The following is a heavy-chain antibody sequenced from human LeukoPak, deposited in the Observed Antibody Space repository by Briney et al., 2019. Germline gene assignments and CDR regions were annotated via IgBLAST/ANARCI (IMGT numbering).Heavy chain of an antibody. CDR3: ARDTIAVAGYYYYYYMDV. V-gene: IGHV1-46*01. D-gene: IGHD6-19*01. CDR1: GYTFTSYY. J-gene: IGHJ6*03. Sequence: ASVKVSCKASGYTFTSYYMHWVRQAPGQGLEWMGIINPSGGSTSYAQKFQGRVTMTGDMSTSTVYMELSSLRSEDTAVYYCARDTIAVAGYYYYYYMDVWGKGTTVTVSS. CDR2: INPSGGST.